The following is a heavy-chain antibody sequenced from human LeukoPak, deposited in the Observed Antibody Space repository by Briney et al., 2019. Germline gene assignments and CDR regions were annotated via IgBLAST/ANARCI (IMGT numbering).Heavy chain of an antibody. CDR2: IILIFGTA. CDR1: GGTFSSYA. J-gene: IGHJ4*02. D-gene: IGHD5-18*01. Sequence: ASVKVSCKASGGTFSSYAISWVRQAPGQGLEWMGGIILIFGTANYAQKFQGRVTITADESTSTAYMELSSLRSEDTAVYYCAADPGYSYGSGTDYWGQGTLVTVSS. CDR3: AADPGYSYGSGTDY. V-gene: IGHV1-69*13.